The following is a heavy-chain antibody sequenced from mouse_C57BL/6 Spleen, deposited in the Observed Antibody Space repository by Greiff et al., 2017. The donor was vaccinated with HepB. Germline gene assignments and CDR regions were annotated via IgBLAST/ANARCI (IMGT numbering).Heavy chain of an antibody. CDR1: GYTFTDYN. J-gene: IGHJ1*03. CDR3: ARRAKPSWYFDV. V-gene: IGHV1-22*01. Sequence: EVQLQQSGPELVKPGASVKMSCKASGYTFTDYNMHWVKQSHGKSLEWIGYINPNNGGTSYNQKFKGKATLTVNKSSSTAYMELRSLTSEDSAVYYCARRAKPSWYFDVWGTGTTVTVSS. CDR2: INPNNGGT. D-gene: IGHD3-1*01.